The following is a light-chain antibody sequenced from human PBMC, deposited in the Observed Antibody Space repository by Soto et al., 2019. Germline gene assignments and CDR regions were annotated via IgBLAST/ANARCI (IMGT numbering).Light chain of an antibody. CDR1: SSDIGGYNF. Sequence: QSALAQPASVSGSPGQSITISCTGTSSDIGGYNFVSWYQQHPGKAPKLMIYDVVNRPSGVSNRFSGSKSGNTASLTISGLQAEDEANYYCSSYTSSTADVFGTGTKVTV. V-gene: IGLV2-14*01. CDR3: SSYTSSTADV. CDR2: DVV. J-gene: IGLJ1*01.